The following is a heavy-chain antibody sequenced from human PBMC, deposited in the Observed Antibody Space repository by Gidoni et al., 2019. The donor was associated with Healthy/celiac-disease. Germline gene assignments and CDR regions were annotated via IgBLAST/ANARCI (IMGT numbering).Heavy chain of an antibody. CDR2: ISSSGSTI. V-gene: IGHV3-11*01. CDR3: ARDLFPYYYDSSGFLPDY. Sequence: QVQLVESGGGLVKPGGSLRLSCAASGFTFSDYYMSWIRQAPGKGLEWVSYISSSGSTIYYADSVKGRFTISRDNAKNSLYLQMNSLRAEDTAVYYCARDLFPYYYDSSGFLPDYWGQGTLVTVSS. J-gene: IGHJ4*02. CDR1: GFTFSDYY. D-gene: IGHD3-22*01.